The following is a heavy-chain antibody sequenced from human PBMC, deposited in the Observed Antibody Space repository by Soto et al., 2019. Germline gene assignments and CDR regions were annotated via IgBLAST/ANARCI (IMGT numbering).Heavy chain of an antibody. CDR1: GGSISSYY. V-gene: IGHV4-59*08. Sequence: PSETLSLTCTVSGGSISSYYWSWIRQPPGKGLEWIGYIYYSGSTNYNPSLKSRVTISVDTSKNQFSLKLSSVTAADTAVYYCARHGKGSSSEDYYYYMDVWGKGTTVTVSS. D-gene: IGHD6-25*01. CDR3: ARHGKGSSSEDYYYYMDV. CDR2: IYYSGST. J-gene: IGHJ6*03.